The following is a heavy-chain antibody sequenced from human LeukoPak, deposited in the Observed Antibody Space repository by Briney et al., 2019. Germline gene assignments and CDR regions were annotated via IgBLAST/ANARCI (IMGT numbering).Heavy chain of an antibody. CDR2: FDPEDGET. Sequence: GASVKVSCKVSGYTLTELSMHWVRQAPGKGLEWMGGFDPEDGETIYAQKFQGRVTMTRNTSISTAYMELSSLRSEDTAVYYCARGPERSRYGSGSSWFDPWGQGTLVTVSS. J-gene: IGHJ5*02. CDR3: ARGPERSRYGSGSSWFDP. D-gene: IGHD3-10*01. CDR1: GYTLTELS. V-gene: IGHV1-24*01.